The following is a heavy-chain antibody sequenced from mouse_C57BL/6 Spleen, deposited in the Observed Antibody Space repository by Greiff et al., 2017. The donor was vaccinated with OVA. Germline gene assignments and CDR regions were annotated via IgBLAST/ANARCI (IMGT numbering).Heavy chain of an antibody. CDR3: ARENSNYDFDY. CDR2: IYPGDGDT. V-gene: IGHV1-82*01. CDR1: GYAFSSSW. J-gene: IGHJ2*01. D-gene: IGHD2-5*01. Sequence: VKLMESGPELVKPGASVKISCKASGYAFSSSWMNWVKQRPGKGLEWIGRIYPGDGDTNYNGKFKGKATLTADKSSSTAYMQLSSLTSEDSAVYFCARENSNYDFDYWGQGTTLTVSS.